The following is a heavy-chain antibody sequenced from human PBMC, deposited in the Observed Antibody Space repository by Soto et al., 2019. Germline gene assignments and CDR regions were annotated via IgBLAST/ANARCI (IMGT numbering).Heavy chain of an antibody. CDR2: ISGSGGST. J-gene: IGHJ4*02. CDR3: AKVPASYYASADY. D-gene: IGHD1-26*01. Sequence: EVQLLDSGGGLVQPGGSLRLSCAASGITCDSYPMSWSRQAPWKGLEWVSTISGSGGSTHYSDSVQGRFTISRDNSKNTLHLQMNSLRAADTAIYYCAKVPASYYASADYCGQGTLVTVSS. V-gene: IGHV3-23*01. CDR1: GITCDSYP.